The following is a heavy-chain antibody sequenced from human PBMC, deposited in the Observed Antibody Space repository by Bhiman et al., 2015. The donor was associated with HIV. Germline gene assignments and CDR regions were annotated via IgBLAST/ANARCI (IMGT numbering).Heavy chain of an antibody. CDR3: ARPGIVVLPAGAFDV. CDR1: GFTFSTYD. V-gene: IGHV3-30*03. J-gene: IGHJ3*01. CDR2: ISYDGSNK. D-gene: IGHD2-2*01. Sequence: QVQLVESGGGVVQPGRSLRLSCAASGFTFSTYDMHWVRQAPGKGLEWVAVISYDGSNKYYADSVKGRFTISRDNSKNTLYLQMNSLRAEDTAVYYCARPGIVVLPAGAFDVWGQGTMVTVSS.